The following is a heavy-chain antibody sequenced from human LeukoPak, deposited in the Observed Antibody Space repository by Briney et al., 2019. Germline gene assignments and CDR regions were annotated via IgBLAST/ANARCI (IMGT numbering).Heavy chain of an antibody. CDR1: GFIFDDYG. CDR3: ARSRARPDY. CDR2: INWNSVTI. J-gene: IGHJ4*02. V-gene: IGHV3-9*01. D-gene: IGHD6-6*01. Sequence: GRSLRLSCVGSGFIFDDYGMHWVRQVPGKGLEWVSGINWNSVTIGYADSVKGRFTISRDNAKNSLYLQMNSLRAEDAAVYYCARSRARPDYWGQGTLVTVSS.